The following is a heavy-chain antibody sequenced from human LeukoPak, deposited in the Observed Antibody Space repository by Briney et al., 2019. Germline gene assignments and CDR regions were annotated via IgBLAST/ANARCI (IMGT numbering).Heavy chain of an antibody. J-gene: IGHJ4*02. CDR3: ARALAVAGPGVYCDY. D-gene: IGHD6-19*01. CDR2: ISYDGSNK. Sequence: GGSLRLSCAASGFTFSYYAMYWVRQAPGQGLEWVALISYDGSNKPYADSVKGRFTISRDDSKNTLYLQMNSLRAEETAMYYCARALAVAGPGVYCDYWGQGTLVTVSS. V-gene: IGHV3-30*04. CDR1: GFTFSYYA.